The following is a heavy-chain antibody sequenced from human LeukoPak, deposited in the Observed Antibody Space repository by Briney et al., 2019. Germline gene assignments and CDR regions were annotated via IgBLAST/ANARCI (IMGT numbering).Heavy chain of an antibody. CDR2: ITTSGTTL. J-gene: IGHJ4*02. CDR3: GSPRRGY. V-gene: IGHV3-48*03. Sequence: GGSLRLSCAASVFTFSSYEMNWVRQAPGKGLEWISYITTSGTTLDYADSVKGRFTISRDNAKNSLYLQMNSLRAEDTAVYFCGSPRRGYWGQGTLVTVSS. CDR1: VFTFSSYE.